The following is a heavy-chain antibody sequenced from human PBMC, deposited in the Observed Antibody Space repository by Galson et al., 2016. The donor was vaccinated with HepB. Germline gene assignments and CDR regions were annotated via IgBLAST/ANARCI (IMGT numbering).Heavy chain of an antibody. CDR3: ARDREGAEAATSLGLGFYYHYYMDV. J-gene: IGHJ6*03. D-gene: IGHD3-16*01. CDR2: IYNSGRT. CDR1: GFSVSSNY. V-gene: IGHV3-53*01. Sequence: SLRLSCAASGFSVSSNYMNWVRQAPGKGLEWVSIIYNSGRTYCADSVKGRLTISRDNSKNTLYLQMNRLSAEDTAVYYCARDREGAEAATSLGLGFYYHYYMDVWGTGTTVTVSS.